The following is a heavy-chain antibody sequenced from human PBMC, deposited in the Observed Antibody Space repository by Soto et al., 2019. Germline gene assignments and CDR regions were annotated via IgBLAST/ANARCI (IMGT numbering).Heavy chain of an antibody. CDR3: ARRRASDYGGKHHPYYLDR. CDR2: ISYSGRT. J-gene: IGHJ4*02. V-gene: IGHV4-39*01. CDR1: GASIIRDNYF. D-gene: IGHD4-17*01. Sequence: SETVSLTCTVSGASIIRDNYFWVWIRQSPRRGLELIGSISYSGRTYDNPSLQSRVTISIDASKNQFSLKLTSVTTADTAVYYRARRRASDYGGKHHPYYLDRRGQGSGVTVSS.